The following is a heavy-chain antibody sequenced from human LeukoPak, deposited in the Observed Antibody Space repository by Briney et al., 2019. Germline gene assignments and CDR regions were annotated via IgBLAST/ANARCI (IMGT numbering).Heavy chain of an antibody. Sequence: PGGSLRLSCAASGFTFSTYSMHWVRQAPGKGLEWVAIISYDGSKKYYADSVKGRFTISRDNSKNTLYLQMNSLRAEDTAVYYCARDSTEIFGVVKGRAFDIWGQGTMVTVSS. J-gene: IGHJ3*02. CDR2: ISYDGSKK. CDR3: ARDSTEIFGVVKGRAFDI. D-gene: IGHD3-3*01. V-gene: IGHV3-30*04. CDR1: GFTFSTYS.